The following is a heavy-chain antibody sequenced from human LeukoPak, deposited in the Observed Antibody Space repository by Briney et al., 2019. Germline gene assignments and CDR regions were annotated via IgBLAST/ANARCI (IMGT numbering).Heavy chain of an antibody. CDR2: IKQDGSEK. CDR1: GFTFSSYW. D-gene: IGHD2-15*01. V-gene: IGHV3-7*01. Sequence: GGSLRLSCAASGFTFSSYWMSWVRQAPGKGLELVANIKQDGSEKYYVDSVKGRFTISRDNAKDSLYLQMNSLRAEDTAVYYCARHEDIVDVVAATDWGQGTLVTVSS. J-gene: IGHJ4*02. CDR3: ARHEDIVDVVAATD.